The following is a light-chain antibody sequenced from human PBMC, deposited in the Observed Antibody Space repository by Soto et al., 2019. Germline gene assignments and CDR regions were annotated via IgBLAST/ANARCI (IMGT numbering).Light chain of an antibody. CDR3: QQYNSWPPWS. Sequence: EIVVTQSPATLSVSPGERATLSCRASQSVSNNLVWYQQKPGQAPRLLIYGASTRATGIPARFSGSGSGTEVTLTISSLQSEDFAVYYCQQYNSWPPWSFGQGTKVEI. J-gene: IGKJ1*01. V-gene: IGKV3-15*01. CDR2: GAS. CDR1: QSVSNN.